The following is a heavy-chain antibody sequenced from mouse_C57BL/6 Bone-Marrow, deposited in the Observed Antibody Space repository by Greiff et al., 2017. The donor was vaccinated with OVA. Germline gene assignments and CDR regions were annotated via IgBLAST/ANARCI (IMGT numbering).Heavy chain of an antibody. CDR2: ISSGGSCT. V-gene: IGHV5-6*02. CDR3: ARQYCTRITWGFDY. J-gene: IGHJ3*01. CDR1: GFTFSSYG. D-gene: IGHD2-4*01. Sequence: DVMLVESGGDLVKPGGSLKLSCAASGFTFSSYGMSWVRQTPDKRLEWVATISSGGSCTYYPDSVKGRFTISRDNAKNTLYQRMSSLKTECTATYYCARQYCTRITWGFDYWGQGTLVTVSA.